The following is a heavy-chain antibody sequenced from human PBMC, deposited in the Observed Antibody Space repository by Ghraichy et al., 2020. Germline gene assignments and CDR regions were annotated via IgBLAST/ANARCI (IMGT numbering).Heavy chain of an antibody. J-gene: IGHJ6*02. CDR1: GGSVNSRSYY. CDR2: IYYNANT. Sequence: SETLSLTCAVSGGSVNSRSYYCGRIRQPPGKGLEWLGTIYYNANTYYSPSLKSRVTISVDTSKNQLSLKLTSVTAADTAVYYCARGPAGSGSSPYYYYYYGMDVWGQGTTVTVSS. D-gene: IGHD1-26*01. CDR3: ARGPAGSGSSPYYYYYYGMDV. V-gene: IGHV4-39*07.